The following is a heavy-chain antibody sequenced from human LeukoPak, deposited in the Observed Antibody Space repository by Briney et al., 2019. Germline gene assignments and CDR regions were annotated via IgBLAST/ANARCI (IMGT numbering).Heavy chain of an antibody. J-gene: IGHJ3*02. D-gene: IGHD7-27*01. CDR1: GYTFARYY. CDR2: INPGGGNT. V-gene: IGHV1-46*01. Sequence: ASVKVSCKASGYTFARYYIHWVRQAPGQRLEWMEIINPGGGNTNYAQKFQGRVTVTRDTSTTTVYLELSSLRSEDTAVYYCARDWNWGSSDAFDIWGQGTMVTVSS. CDR3: ARDWNWGSSDAFDI.